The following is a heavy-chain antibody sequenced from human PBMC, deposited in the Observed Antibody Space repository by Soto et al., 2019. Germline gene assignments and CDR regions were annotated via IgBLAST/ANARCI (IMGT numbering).Heavy chain of an antibody. J-gene: IGHJ5*02. CDR2: INHTGGT. V-gene: IGHV4-34*01. Sequence: PSETLSLTCTVSGCSISSYYWSWIRQPPGKGLEWIGEINHTGGTHYNPSLKSRVTMSVDTSKNQFSLRLSSVTAADTAIYYCATRITVFGLLIPPFDPWGQGIQVTVSS. D-gene: IGHD3-3*01. CDR1: GCSISSYY. CDR3: ATRITVFGLLIPPFDP.